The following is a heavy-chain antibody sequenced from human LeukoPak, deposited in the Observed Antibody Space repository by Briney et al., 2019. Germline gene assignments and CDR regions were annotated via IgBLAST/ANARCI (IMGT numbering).Heavy chain of an antibody. V-gene: IGHV3-74*01. Sequence: GGSLRLSCAASGFTFSSYWMHRVRQAPGKGLVWVSRINSDGSSTSYADSVKGRFTISRDNAKNTLYLQMNSLRAADTAVYYCARFPITYYYDSSEQLTAGSDYWGQGTLSPSPQ. CDR2: INSDGSST. J-gene: IGHJ4*02. CDR3: ARFPITYYYDSSEQLTAGSDY. D-gene: IGHD3-22*01. CDR1: GFTFSSYW.